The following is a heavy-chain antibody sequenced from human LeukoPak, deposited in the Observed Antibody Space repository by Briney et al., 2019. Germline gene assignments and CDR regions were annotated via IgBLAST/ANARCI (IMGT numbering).Heavy chain of an antibody. CDR3: ARVPYYDFWGGYYESSGYFDY. CDR1: GYTFTSYG. CDR2: ISAYNGNT. D-gene: IGHD3-3*01. J-gene: IGHJ4*02. V-gene: IGHV1-18*01. Sequence: ASVKVSCKASGYTFTSYGISWVRQAPGQGLEWMGWISAYNGNTNYAQKLQGRVTMTTDTSTSTAYMELRSLRSDDTAVYYCARVPYYDFWGGYYESSGYFDYWGQGTLVTVSS.